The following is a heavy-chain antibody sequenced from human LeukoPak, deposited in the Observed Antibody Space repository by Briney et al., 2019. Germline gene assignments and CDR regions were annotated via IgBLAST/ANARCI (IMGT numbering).Heavy chain of an antibody. V-gene: IGHV4-34*01. D-gene: IGHD5/OR15-5a*01. CDR1: GGSFSGDF. CDR2: IYYSGST. Sequence: ASETLSLTCAVYGGSFSGDFWSWIRQSPGKGLEWIGSIYYSGSTYYNPSLKSRVTISVDTSKNLFSLKLSSVTAADTAVHYCARVGVSTISFSYFDYWGQGTLVTVSS. CDR3: ARVGVSTISFSYFDY. J-gene: IGHJ4*02.